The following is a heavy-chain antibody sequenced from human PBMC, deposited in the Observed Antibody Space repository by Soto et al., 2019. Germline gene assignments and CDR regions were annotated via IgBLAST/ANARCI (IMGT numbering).Heavy chain of an antibody. V-gene: IGHV1-69*12. CDR1: GGTFSSYA. CDR3: ARARTSSCPVRCRSAP. J-gene: IGHJ5*02. D-gene: IGHD2-2*01. Sequence: QVQLVQSGAEVKKPGSSVKVSCKASGGTFSSYAISWVRQAPGQGLEWMGGIIPIFGTGNYAQKFQGRVTIAANEAMRTGDMEQTCLRSEDTAVYHWARARTSSCPVRCRSAPRGQGTLATVPS. CDR2: IIPIFGTG.